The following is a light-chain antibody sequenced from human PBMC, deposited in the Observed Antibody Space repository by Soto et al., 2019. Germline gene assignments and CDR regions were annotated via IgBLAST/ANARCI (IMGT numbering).Light chain of an antibody. CDR1: QSVSSTY. J-gene: IGKJ2*01. CDR2: GAS. CDR3: QQYGRSPPFT. V-gene: IGKV3-20*01. Sequence: IVLTQSPGTLSLSPGERANLSCRASQSVSSTYMAWYQQRPGQAPRLLIYGASSRATGIPDRFSGSGSGTDFTLTISRLEPEDFAVYFCQQYGRSPPFTFGQGTKVEIK.